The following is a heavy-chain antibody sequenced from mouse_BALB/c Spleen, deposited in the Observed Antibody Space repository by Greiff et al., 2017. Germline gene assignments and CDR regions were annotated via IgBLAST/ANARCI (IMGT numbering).Heavy chain of an antibody. CDR1: GFTFSSYA. J-gene: IGHJ3*01. CDR2: ISSGGST. D-gene: IGHD2-1*01. V-gene: IGHV5-6-5*01. Sequence: DVKLVESGGGLVKPGGSLKLSCAASGFTFSSYAMSWVRQTPEKRLEWVASISSGGSTYYPDSVKGRFTISRDNARNILYLQMSSLRSEDTAMYYCARGGNYRFAYWGQGTLVTVSA. CDR3: ARGGNYRFAY.